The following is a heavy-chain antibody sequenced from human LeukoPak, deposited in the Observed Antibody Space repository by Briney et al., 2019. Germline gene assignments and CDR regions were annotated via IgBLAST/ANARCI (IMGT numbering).Heavy chain of an antibody. V-gene: IGHV3-48*02. D-gene: IGHD4-17*01. Sequence: GESLRLSCASSVFXFSSYSIIWVRQAPGKGLEWISYTSNDSATRWYADSVQGRFTVSRDNAKNSLYLQMNSLRDEDTAVYFCARGDDDYVRYFDYWGQGTLVAVSS. J-gene: IGHJ4*02. CDR3: ARGDDDYVRYFDY. CDR2: TSNDSATR. CDR1: VFXFSSYS.